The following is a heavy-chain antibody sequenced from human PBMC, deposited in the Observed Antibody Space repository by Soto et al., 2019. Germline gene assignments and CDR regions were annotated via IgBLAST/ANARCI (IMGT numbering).Heavy chain of an antibody. Sequence: EVQLVESGGGLIQPGGSLRLSCAASGFTVSSSYMSWVRQAPGKGLEWVSVMYSGGSTYYADSVKGRFTISRDNSKNTLELQMNSLRAEDTAVYYCARVSGVAAANYDYWGQGTLVTVSS. V-gene: IGHV3-53*01. J-gene: IGHJ4*02. CDR1: GFTVSSSY. D-gene: IGHD6-13*01. CDR2: MYSGGST. CDR3: ARVSGVAAANYDY.